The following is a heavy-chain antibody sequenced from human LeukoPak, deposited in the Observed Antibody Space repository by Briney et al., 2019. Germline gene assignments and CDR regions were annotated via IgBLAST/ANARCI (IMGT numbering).Heavy chain of an antibody. J-gene: IGHJ4*02. CDR3: ARRAGAYSHPYDY. CDR2: IRNDGNDK. V-gene: IGHV3-33*08. CDR1: GFTFNKHG. D-gene: IGHD4/OR15-4a*01. Sequence: GGSLRLSCAASGFTFNKHGMHWVRQAPGKGLEWFSFIRNDGNDKYYADSVKGRFTISRDNSKNTLYLQMNSLRAEDTAVYYCARRAGAYSHPYDYWGQGTLVTVSS.